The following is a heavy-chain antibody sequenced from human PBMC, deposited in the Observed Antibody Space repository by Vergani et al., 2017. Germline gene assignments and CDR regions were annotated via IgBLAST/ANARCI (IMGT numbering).Heavy chain of an antibody. D-gene: IGHD6-25*01. CDR1: GGSISSGDHY. Sequence: QVQLQESGPGVVKPSQTLSLTCAVSGGSISSGDHYWTWIRQRPGKGLEWIGYIFYSGTTYGNPSLRSRLTISVDTSQNQFSLKLRSVTSADTAVYYCARVDTQVPATSHFYYMDVWGKGTTVVVSS. CDR3: ARVDTQVPATSHFYYMDV. J-gene: IGHJ6*03. CDR2: IFYSGTT. V-gene: IGHV4-31*11.